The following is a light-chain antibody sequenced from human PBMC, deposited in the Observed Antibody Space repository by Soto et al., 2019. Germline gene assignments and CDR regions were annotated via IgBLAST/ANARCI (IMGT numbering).Light chain of an antibody. Sequence: IPMTQSPVSLSASVGDSVSMTCRASQGIRNDLGWYQQKPGKAPKLLIYAASSLQSGVPSRFSGSGSGTDFTLTISSLQPEDFATYYCQQDYNYPPTFGQGTKVDIK. CDR3: QQDYNYPPT. CDR2: AAS. CDR1: QGIRND. J-gene: IGKJ1*01. V-gene: IGKV1-6*01.